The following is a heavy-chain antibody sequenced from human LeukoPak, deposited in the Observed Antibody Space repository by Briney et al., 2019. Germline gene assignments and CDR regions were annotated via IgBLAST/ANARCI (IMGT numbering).Heavy chain of an antibody. CDR3: ASAYTYASRFVY. V-gene: IGHV4-61*02. CDR2: IYTSGGT. J-gene: IGHJ4*02. Sequence: SETLSLTCTVPGGSISSGDNYWSWIRQPAGKGLEWIGRIYTSGGTNYNPSLKSRVTISEDTSMNQFSLKLSSVTAADTAVYYCASAYTYASRFVYWGQGTLVTVSS. D-gene: IGHD5-18*01. CDR1: GGSISSGDNY.